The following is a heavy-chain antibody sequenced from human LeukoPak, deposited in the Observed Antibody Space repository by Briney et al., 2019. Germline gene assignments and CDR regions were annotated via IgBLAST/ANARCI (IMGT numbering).Heavy chain of an antibody. J-gene: IGHJ4*02. D-gene: IGHD4-17*01. Sequence: GGSLRLSCAASGFTFSIYWMCAVRQAPGEGLGWVANIKQDGSEKYYVDSVKGGFTISRDNAKNSLYLQMNSLRAEDTAVYYCARFRTTVTTFSDYWGQGTRVTVSS. CDR3: ARFRTTVTTFSDY. CDR2: IKQDGSEK. V-gene: IGHV3-7*01. CDR1: GFTFSIYW.